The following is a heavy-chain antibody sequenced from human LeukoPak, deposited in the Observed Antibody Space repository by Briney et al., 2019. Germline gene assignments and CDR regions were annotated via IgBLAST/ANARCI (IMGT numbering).Heavy chain of an antibody. CDR1: GFTFSNAW. CDR2: ISGSGSTI. J-gene: IGHJ4*02. Sequence: GGSHRLSCAASGFTFSNAWMNWGRQAPGKGLEWVSYISGSGSTIYYADSVKGRFTISRDNAKNSLYLQMNSLRAEDTAIYYCARGFSGYTYGPDYWGQGTLVTVSS. V-gene: IGHV3-48*04. CDR3: ARGFSGYTYGPDY. D-gene: IGHD5-18*01.